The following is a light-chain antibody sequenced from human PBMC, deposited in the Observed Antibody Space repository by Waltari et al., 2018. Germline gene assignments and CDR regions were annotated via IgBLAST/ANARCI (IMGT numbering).Light chain of an antibody. CDR1: SSDIGGYNY. CDR3: SSYAGSNTLL. CDR2: DVS. Sequence: QAALTQPPSVSGSPGQSVTISCTGTSSDIGGYNYVSWYQQHPGKAPKLMIYDVSKRPSVVSDRFSGSKSGNTASLTISGLQAEDEADYYCSSYAGSNTLLFGGGTRLTVL. V-gene: IGLV2-11*01. J-gene: IGLJ2*01.